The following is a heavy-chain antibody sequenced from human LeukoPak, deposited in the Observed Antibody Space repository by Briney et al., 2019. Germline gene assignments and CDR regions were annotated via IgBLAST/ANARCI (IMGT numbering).Heavy chain of an antibody. J-gene: IGHJ4*02. V-gene: IGHV3-21*01. D-gene: IGHD6-13*01. CDR3: ASRGDSSTWYRNDY. Sequence: GGSLRLSCAASGFTFSSYSVNWVRQAPGKGLAWVSSISSSGSYIYYADSVKGRFTFSRDNAKNSLYLQMNSLRAEDTAVYYCASRGDSSTWYRNDYWGQGTLVTVSS. CDR1: GFTFSSYS. CDR2: ISSSGSYI.